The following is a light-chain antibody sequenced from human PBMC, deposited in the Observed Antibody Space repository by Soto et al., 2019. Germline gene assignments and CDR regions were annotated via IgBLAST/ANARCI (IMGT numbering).Light chain of an antibody. CDR1: PSDVGGSNY. CDR3: GSYTTFNTMV. Sequence: QSALTQPASVSGSPGQSITISRTGTPSDVGGSNYVDWYQQPPGKAPRIIIYDVSDRPSGVSYRFSGSKSGNTASLTITGLQAADEADYYCGSYTTFNTMVFGGGTKVTVL. J-gene: IGLJ3*02. CDR2: DVS. V-gene: IGLV2-14*01.